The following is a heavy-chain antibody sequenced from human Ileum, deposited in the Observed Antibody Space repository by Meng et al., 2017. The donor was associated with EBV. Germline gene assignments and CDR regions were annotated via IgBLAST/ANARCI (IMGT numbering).Heavy chain of an antibody. CDR1: GVSFSGAC. J-gene: IGHJ4*02. CDR2: IINGGSP. Sequence: VQVAQWGAGLLKPAETLSLTCAVNGVSFSGACWNWIRQPPGKGLEWIGEIINGGSPSYNPSLKSRVTISIDTSKNQLSLMLSSVTAADTAVYYCARRPTGIDYWGQGTLVTVSS. CDR3: ARRPTGIDY. D-gene: IGHD2-8*02. V-gene: IGHV4-34*12.